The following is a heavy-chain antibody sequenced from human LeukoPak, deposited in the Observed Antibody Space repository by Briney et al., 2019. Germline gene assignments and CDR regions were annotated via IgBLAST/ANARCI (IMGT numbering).Heavy chain of an antibody. J-gene: IGHJ4*02. CDR2: IANDGSRK. CDR1: GFTFSSYG. V-gene: IGHV3-30*03. CDR3: TREFSGYAFDN. Sequence: PGRSLRLSCAASGFTFSSYGMHWVRQAPDKGLEWVAVIANDGSRKYYVDSVKGRFTISRGNSKNTLYLQLNSLRPEDTAVYYCTREFSGYAFDNWGQGTLVTVS. D-gene: IGHD5-12*01.